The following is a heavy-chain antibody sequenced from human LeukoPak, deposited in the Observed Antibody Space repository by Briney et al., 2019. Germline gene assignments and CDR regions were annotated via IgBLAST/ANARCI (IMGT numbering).Heavy chain of an antibody. J-gene: IGHJ4*02. CDR3: AKDYPSYYDSSGYFDY. CDR2: ISGSGGST. D-gene: IGHD3-22*01. V-gene: IGHV3-23*01. Sequence: GGSLRLSCAASGFTFRSAWMSWVRQAPGKGLEWVSAISGSGGSTYYADSVKGRFTISRDNSKNTLYLQMNSLRAEDTAVYYCAKDYPSYYDSSGYFDYWGQGTLVTVSS. CDR1: GFTFRSAW.